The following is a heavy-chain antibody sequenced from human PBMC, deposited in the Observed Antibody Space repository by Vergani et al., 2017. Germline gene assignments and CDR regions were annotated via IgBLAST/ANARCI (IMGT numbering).Heavy chain of an antibody. J-gene: IGHJ4*02. CDR3: ARGDYGILTGYRY. D-gene: IGHD3-9*01. CDR1: GYTFSNYY. CDR2: INPSGGHT. Sequence: QVQVVQSGAEVKKSGASVKVSCKTSGYTFSNYYMHWVRQAPGQGFEWMGIINPSGGHTNYAQKFQGRVTMTRDTSTSTVYMELSSLRSEDTAIYCCARGDYGILTGYRYWGQGTLITLSA. V-gene: IGHV1-46*03.